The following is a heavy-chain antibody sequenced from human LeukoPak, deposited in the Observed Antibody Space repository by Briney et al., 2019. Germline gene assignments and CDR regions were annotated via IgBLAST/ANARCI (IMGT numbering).Heavy chain of an antibody. CDR1: GYTFTSYG. Sequence: GASVKVSCKASGYTFTSYGISWVRQAPGQGLEGMGWISAYNGNTNYAQKFQGRVTIITDESTSTAYMELSSLRSEDAAVYYCARRAPYYYDSSGHDAFDIWGQGTMVTVSS. V-gene: IGHV1-18*01. D-gene: IGHD3-22*01. CDR2: ISAYNGNT. J-gene: IGHJ3*02. CDR3: ARRAPYYYDSSGHDAFDI.